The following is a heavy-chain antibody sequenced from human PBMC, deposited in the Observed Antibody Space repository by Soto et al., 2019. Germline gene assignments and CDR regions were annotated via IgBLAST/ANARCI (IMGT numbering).Heavy chain of an antibody. CDR1: GYTFTNND. V-gene: IGHV1-8*02. CDR3: AKDAARTNGWYYFDY. Sequence: GASVKVSCKASGYTFTNNDVSWVRQATGQGLEWMGWMNPGSGDTGYAQKFQGRVTMTRDISIATAYMELNSLTSEDAAIYYCAKDAARTNGWYYFDYWGQGTLVTVSS. D-gene: IGHD6-19*01. J-gene: IGHJ4*02. CDR2: MNPGSGDT.